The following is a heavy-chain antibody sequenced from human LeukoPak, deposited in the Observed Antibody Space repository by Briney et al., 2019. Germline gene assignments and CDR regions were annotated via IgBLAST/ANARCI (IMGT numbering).Heavy chain of an antibody. CDR3: AKGPGSGQFDY. Sequence: PGGSLRLSCAASEFTFSINGMHWVCQAPGKGLEWVAFIRYDGSNTYYADSVKGRFTISRDNSKNTLYLQMNSLRAEATAMYYCAKGPGSGQFDYWGQGTLVTVSS. D-gene: IGHD7-27*01. V-gene: IGHV3-30*02. J-gene: IGHJ4*02. CDR2: IRYDGSNT. CDR1: EFTFSING.